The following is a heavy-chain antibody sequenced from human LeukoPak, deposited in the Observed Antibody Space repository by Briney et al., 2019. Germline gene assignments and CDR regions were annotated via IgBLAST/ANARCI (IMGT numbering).Heavy chain of an antibody. V-gene: IGHV3-7*01. CDR2: IKQDGGEK. J-gene: IGHJ4*02. CDR3: ARARGSYSHDY. Sequence: GGSLRLSCVASGFTFGSYSMHWVRQAPGKGLEWVTNIKQDGGEKYYVDSVKGRFTISRDNAKNSLYLQMNSLRAEDTAVYYCARARGSYSHDYWGQGTLVTVSS. D-gene: IGHD1-26*01. CDR1: GFTFGSYS.